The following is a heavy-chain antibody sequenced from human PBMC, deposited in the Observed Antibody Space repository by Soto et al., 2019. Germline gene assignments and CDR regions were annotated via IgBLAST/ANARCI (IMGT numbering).Heavy chain of an antibody. D-gene: IGHD3-22*01. J-gene: IGHJ4*02. Sequence: QVHLQESGPGLVKPSGTLSLTCAVSGGSISSSNWWSWVRQPPGKGLEWIGEIYHSGSTNYNPSLKIRVTISVHKPKNQFSLKLSSVTAADTAVYYCARDSGSYYFDYWGQGTLVTVSA. CDR1: GGSISSSNW. CDR3: ARDSGSYYFDY. V-gene: IGHV4-4*02. CDR2: IYHSGST.